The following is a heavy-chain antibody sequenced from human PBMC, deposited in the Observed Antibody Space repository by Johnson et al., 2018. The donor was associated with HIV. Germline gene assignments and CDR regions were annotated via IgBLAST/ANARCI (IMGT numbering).Heavy chain of an antibody. CDR1: GFTFSSYG. V-gene: IGHV3-33*06. Sequence: QVQLVESGGGVVQPGKSLRLSCAASGFTFSSYGMHWVRQAAGKGLEWVALIWYDGSNKYYADSVKGRFTISRDNSKNTLYLQMNSLRGEDMAVYYCAKDSMDQGHIISAFHMWGQGTMVTVSS. CDR2: IWYDGSNK. CDR3: AKDSMDQGHIISAFHM. D-gene: IGHD3-10*01. J-gene: IGHJ3*02.